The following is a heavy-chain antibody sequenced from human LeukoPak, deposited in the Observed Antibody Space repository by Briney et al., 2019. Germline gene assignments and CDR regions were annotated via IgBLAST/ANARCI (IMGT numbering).Heavy chain of an antibody. V-gene: IGHV3-9*03. CDR3: VKVMYSSSSGTDAFDI. D-gene: IGHD6-6*01. CDR1: GFTFDDYA. Sequence: GRSLRLFCAASGFTFDDYAMHWVRQAPGKGLEWVSGISWNSSSIDYGDSVKGRFTISRDNAKTSLYLQMNSLRPEDMALYYCVKVMYSSSSGTDAFDIWGQGTMVTVSS. J-gene: IGHJ3*02. CDR2: ISWNSSSI.